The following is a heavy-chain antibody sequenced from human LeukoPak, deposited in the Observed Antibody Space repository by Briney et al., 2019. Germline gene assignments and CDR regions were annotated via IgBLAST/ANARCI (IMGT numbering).Heavy chain of an antibody. V-gene: IGHV4-59*01. J-gene: IGHJ4*02. CDR3: ARRFLGVEFDY. CDR1: GASIGSYY. Sequence: SETLSLTCTVPGASIGSYYWGWIRQPPVKGLEWIGTITNSGSTNFNPSLKSRVTMSLDTSNNQFSLKLSFVTAADTALYYCARRFLGVEFDYWGQGMLVTVSS. D-gene: IGHD3-3*01. CDR2: ITNSGST.